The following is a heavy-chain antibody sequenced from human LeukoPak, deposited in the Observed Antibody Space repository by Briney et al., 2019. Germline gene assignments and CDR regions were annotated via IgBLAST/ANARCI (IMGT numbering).Heavy chain of an antibody. CDR1: GYTLTGYG. Sequence: GASVKFSCKASGYTLTGYGIGGVRQPPGQGLEWVGWISAYNGNTNYAQKLQGRVTMTTDTSTSTAYMELRSLRSDDTAVYYCARGSGYETVDYWGQGTLVTVSS. CDR3: ARGSGYETVDY. CDR2: ISAYNGNT. D-gene: IGHD5-12*01. V-gene: IGHV1-18*01. J-gene: IGHJ4*02.